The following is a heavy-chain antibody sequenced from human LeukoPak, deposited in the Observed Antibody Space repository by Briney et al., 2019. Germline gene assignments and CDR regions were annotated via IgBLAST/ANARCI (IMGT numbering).Heavy chain of an antibody. CDR3: ARTYNSGTFDLDY. J-gene: IGHJ4*02. CDR2: VSAYKGNT. CDR1: GYTFTNYG. V-gene: IGHV1-18*01. Sequence: PPASVKVSCKASGYTFTNYGISWVRQAPGQGLEWMGWVSAYKGNTNYAQRFQGRVTMTTDTSTSTDYMELRSPRSDDTAVYYCARTYNSGTFDLDYWGQGTLVTVSS. D-gene: IGHD3-10*01.